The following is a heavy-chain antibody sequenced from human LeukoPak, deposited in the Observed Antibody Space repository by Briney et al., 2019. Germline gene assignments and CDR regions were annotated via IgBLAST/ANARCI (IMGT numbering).Heavy chain of an antibody. J-gene: IGHJ5*02. Sequence: PGGSLRLSCAASGFFFSTCGMTWVRQAPGKGLEWVSAISGSGSITYYADSVKGRFTISRDNSRNTLYLQMNSLRADDTAVYYCAKDRGVGVSNWFDPWGQGTLVTVSS. CDR2: ISGSGSIT. D-gene: IGHD3-10*01. V-gene: IGHV3-23*01. CDR3: AKDRGVGVSNWFDP. CDR1: GFFFSTCG.